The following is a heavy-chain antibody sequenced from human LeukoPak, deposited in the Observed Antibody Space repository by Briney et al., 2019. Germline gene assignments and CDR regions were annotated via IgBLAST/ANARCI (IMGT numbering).Heavy chain of an antibody. CDR2: ISYDGSNK. CDR3: ASVPPKSITGTYSVDY. Sequence: GRSLRLSCAASGFTFSSYAMHWVRQAPGKGLEWVAVISYDGSNKYYADSVKGRFTISRDNSKNTLYLQMNSLRAEDTAVYYCASVPPKSITGTYSVDYWGQGTLVTVSS. D-gene: IGHD1-20*01. V-gene: IGHV3-30-3*01. CDR1: GFTFSSYA. J-gene: IGHJ4*02.